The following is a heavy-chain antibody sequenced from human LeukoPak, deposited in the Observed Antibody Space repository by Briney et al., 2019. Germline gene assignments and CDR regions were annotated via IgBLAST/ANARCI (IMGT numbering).Heavy chain of an antibody. CDR2: IRSDGSDK. CDR3: ARSYGDATFDY. Sequence: GGSLRLSCAASGFPFSSYVMHWVRQAPGKGLEWVAIIRSDGSDKYYADSVKGRFTISRDNSKSTLYLQLSSLRAEDTAVYYRARSYGDATFDYWGQGTLVTVSS. D-gene: IGHD4-17*01. CDR1: GFPFSSYV. J-gene: IGHJ4*02. V-gene: IGHV3-33*01.